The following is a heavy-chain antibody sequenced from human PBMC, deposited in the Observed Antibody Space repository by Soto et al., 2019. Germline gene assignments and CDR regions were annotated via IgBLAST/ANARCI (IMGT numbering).Heavy chain of an antibody. V-gene: IGHV3-23*01. D-gene: IGHD6-19*01. CDR1: GFTFGDYA. J-gene: IGHJ4*02. Sequence: DVQLLESGGGLVQPGGSVRLSCAASGFTFGDYAMSWVRQAPGKGLEWVSAISGNGADTSYADSVRGRFTISRDNAKDSLFLKMNSLRADDPAVYYCGKKRGSSGWIAWAYWGQGILVTVSS. CDR3: GKKRGSSGWIAWAY. CDR2: ISGNGADT.